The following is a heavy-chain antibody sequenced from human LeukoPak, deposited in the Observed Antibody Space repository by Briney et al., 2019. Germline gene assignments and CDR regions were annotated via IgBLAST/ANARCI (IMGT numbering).Heavy chain of an antibody. Sequence: HPGGSLRLSCAASGFTFSSYWMSWVRQAPGKGLEWVANIKQDGSEKYYVDSVKGRFTISRDNAKNSLYLQMNSLRAEDTAVYYCASSEGSGSYFYYYMDVWGKGTKVTVSS. J-gene: IGHJ6*03. CDR3: ASSEGSGSYFYYYMDV. CDR2: IKQDGSEK. CDR1: GFTFSSYW. D-gene: IGHD3-10*01. V-gene: IGHV3-7*01.